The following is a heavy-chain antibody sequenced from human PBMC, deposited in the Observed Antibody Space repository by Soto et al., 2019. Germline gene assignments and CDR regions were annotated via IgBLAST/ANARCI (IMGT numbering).Heavy chain of an antibody. J-gene: IGHJ6*02. V-gene: IGHV4-59*01. CDR3: ARAYGDYYYGMDV. CDR2: IYYSGST. D-gene: IGHD4-17*01. Sequence: QVQLQESGPGLVKPSETLSLTCTVSGGSISSCCWSWIRQPPGKGLEWIGYIYYSGSTNYNPSLKSRVTITVDAAKNQFPLTLSSVTAADTAVYYCARAYGDYYYGMDVWGQGTTVTVSS. CDR1: GGSISSCC.